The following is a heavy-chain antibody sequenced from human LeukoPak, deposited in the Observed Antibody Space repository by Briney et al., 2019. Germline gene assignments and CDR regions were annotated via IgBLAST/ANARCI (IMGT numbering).Heavy chain of an antibody. CDR1: GGSISSYY. J-gene: IGHJ6*04. V-gene: IGHV4-59*01. CDR3: ARDLMPVDV. Sequence: SETLSLTCTVSGGSISSYYWSWIRQPPGKGLEWIGYIYYSGGTNYNPSLKSRVTISVDTSKNQFSLKLSSVTAADTAVYYCARDLMPVDVWGKGTTVTISS. CDR2: IYYSGGT. D-gene: IGHD2-2*01.